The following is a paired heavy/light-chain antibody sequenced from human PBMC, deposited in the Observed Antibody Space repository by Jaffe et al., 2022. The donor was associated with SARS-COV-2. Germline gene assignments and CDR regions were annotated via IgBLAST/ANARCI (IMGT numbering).Light chain of an antibody. V-gene: IGKV1-39*01. CDR3: QQSYSTLTWT. CDR2: AAS. J-gene: IGKJ1*01. Sequence: DIQMTQSPSSLSASVGDRVTITCRASQSISSYLNWYQQKPGKAPKLLIYAASSLQSGVPSRFSGSGSGTDFTLTISSLQPEDFATYYCQQSYSTLTWTFGQGTKVEIK. CDR1: QSISSY.
Heavy chain of an antibody. D-gene: IGHD4-17*01. CDR2: IYYSGST. Sequence: QVQLQESGPGLVKPSETLSLTCTVSGGSISSYYWSWIRQPPGKGLEWIGYIYYSGSTNYNPSLKSRVTISVDTSKNQFSLKLSSVTAADTAVYYCARTPPVEYGDYVPYFDYWGQGTLVTVSS. J-gene: IGHJ4*02. CDR3: ARTPPVEYGDYVPYFDY. V-gene: IGHV4-59*01. CDR1: GGSISSYY.